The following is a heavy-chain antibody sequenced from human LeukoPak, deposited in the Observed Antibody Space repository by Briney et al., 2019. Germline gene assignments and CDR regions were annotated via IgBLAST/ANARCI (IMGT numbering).Heavy chain of an antibody. Sequence: PGGSLRLSCAASGFTFSSNAMSWVRQAPGKGLEWVSAISGSGDSTFYADSVKGRFTISRDNSKNTLYLQMNSLRAEDTAVYYCAMEGYSGNYPAYWGQGTLVTVSS. V-gene: IGHV3-23*01. D-gene: IGHD1-26*01. CDR1: GFTFSSNA. J-gene: IGHJ4*02. CDR3: AMEGYSGNYPAY. CDR2: ISGSGDST.